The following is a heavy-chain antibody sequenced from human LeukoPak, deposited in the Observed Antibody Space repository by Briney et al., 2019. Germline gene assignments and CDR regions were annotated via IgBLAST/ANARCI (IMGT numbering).Heavy chain of an antibody. D-gene: IGHD1-1*01. CDR2: INPSGGST. V-gene: IGHV1-46*01. CDR3: ARHSLPGTTPFDY. J-gene: IGHJ4*02. CDR1: GYTFTSYY. Sequence: ASVKVSCKASGYTFTSYYMHWVRQAPGQGLERVGIINPSGGSTSYAQKFQGRVTMTRDTSTSTVYMDLTSLRSDDTAVYYCARHSLPGTTPFDYWGQGTLVTVSS.